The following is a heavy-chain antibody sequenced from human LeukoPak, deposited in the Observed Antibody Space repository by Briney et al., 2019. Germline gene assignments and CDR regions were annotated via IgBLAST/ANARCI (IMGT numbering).Heavy chain of an antibody. Sequence: PGGSLRLSCAASGFTFTDYYMSWIRQAPGKGLEWVAYISRNGTTMYYADSVKGRFTISTDSAKMLLYLQMNSLRAGDTAVYYCAKDLNWENYWGQGTLVTVSS. CDR1: GFTFTDYY. V-gene: IGHV3-11*04. J-gene: IGHJ4*02. CDR3: AKDLNWENY. D-gene: IGHD7-27*01. CDR2: ISRNGTTM.